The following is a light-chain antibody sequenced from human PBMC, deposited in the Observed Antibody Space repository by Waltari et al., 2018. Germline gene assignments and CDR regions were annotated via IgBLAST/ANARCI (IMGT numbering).Light chain of an antibody. J-gene: IGKJ1*01. CDR2: SAS. V-gene: IGKV3-20*01. Sequence: EIVLTQSPGTLSFSPGERATLSCRASQSVRSNYVAWYQLKPGQAPRLLIHSASSRAIGIPDRFIGSGSGTDFTLSISRVEPEDAAVYYCQQYGSSTGTFGQGTKVEIK. CDR3: QQYGSSTGT. CDR1: QSVRSNY.